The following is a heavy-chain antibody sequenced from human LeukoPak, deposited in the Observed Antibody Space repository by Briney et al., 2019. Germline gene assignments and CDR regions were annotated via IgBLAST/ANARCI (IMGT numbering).Heavy chain of an antibody. Sequence: PSETLSLTCTVSGDSISSYYWSWIRQPPGKGLEWIGYIYYSGSTKYNPSLKSRVTISVDTSKNQFSLKLRSVTAADTAVYYCARVRPDYDILTGIDYWGQGTLVTVSS. D-gene: IGHD3-9*01. CDR3: ARVRPDYDILTGIDY. V-gene: IGHV4-59*12. J-gene: IGHJ4*02. CDR2: IYYSGST. CDR1: GDSISSYY.